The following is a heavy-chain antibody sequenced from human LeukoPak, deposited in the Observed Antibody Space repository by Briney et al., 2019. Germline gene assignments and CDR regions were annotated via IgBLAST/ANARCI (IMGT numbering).Heavy chain of an antibody. Sequence: GGSLRLSCAASGFTFSDYYMSWIRQAPGKGLEWVSYISSSGSTIYYADSVKGRFTISRDNSKNTLHLQMNSLRAEDTAVYYCAKAPVGWLRPLDYWGQGTLVTVSS. D-gene: IGHD5-12*01. CDR3: AKAPVGWLRPLDY. CDR2: ISSSGSTI. V-gene: IGHV3-11*01. CDR1: GFTFSDYY. J-gene: IGHJ4*02.